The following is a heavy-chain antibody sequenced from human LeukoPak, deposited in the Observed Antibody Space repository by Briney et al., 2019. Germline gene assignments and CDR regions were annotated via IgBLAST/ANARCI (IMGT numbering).Heavy chain of an antibody. J-gene: IGHJ4*02. V-gene: IGHV4-30-2*01. Sequence: SETLSLTCTVSGVSISSGGYYWSWIRQPPGKGLECVGFIYHTGSAYYNPSLKSRVTISVDTSKNQFSLKLSSVTAADTAVYYCARHYGGKGLDYWGQGTLVTVSS. CDR3: ARHYGGKGLDY. CDR2: IYHTGSA. CDR1: GVSISSGGYY. D-gene: IGHD4-23*01.